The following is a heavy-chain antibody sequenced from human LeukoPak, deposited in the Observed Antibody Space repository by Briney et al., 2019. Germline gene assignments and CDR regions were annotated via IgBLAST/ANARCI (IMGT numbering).Heavy chain of an antibody. CDR2: IYSGGSI. Sequence: GGSLRLSCAASGFTVSSNYMNWVRQAPGKGLEWVSVIYSGGSIYHADSVKGRFTISRDNSKNTLYLQMDSLRAEDTAVYYCARDSVGAGYFDYWGQGTLVTVSS. CDR1: GFTVSSNY. CDR3: ARDSVGAGYFDY. J-gene: IGHJ4*02. V-gene: IGHV3-53*01. D-gene: IGHD1-26*01.